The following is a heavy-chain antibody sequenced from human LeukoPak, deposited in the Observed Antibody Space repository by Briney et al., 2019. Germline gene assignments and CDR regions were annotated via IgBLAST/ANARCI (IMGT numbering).Heavy chain of an antibody. CDR3: GRDLGGSGSYYYE. J-gene: IGHJ4*02. D-gene: IGHD3-10*01. CDR2: IYHTGTT. CDR1: GYSISSGYY. V-gene: IGHV4-38-2*02. Sequence: SETLSLTCAVSGYSISSGYYWGWLRQPPGKGLEWIASIYHTGTTYYNPSLKSRVTISLDTSKNQFSLKLSSVTAADTAVYNCGRDLGGSGSYYYEWGQGTLVTVSS.